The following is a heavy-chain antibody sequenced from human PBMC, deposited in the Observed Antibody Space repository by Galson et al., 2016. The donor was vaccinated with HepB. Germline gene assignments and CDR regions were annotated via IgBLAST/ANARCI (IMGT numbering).Heavy chain of an antibody. D-gene: IGHD2-21*01. CDR2: INPNVGST. CDR1: GYTFTAYF. CDR3: ASGDLNYYYALDV. J-gene: IGHJ6*02. V-gene: IGHV1-46*01. Sequence: SVKVSCKASGYTFTAYFIYWVRQAPGQGLEWMGFINPNVGSTTFAQKFQDRVTMTRDTSTSTVFMELSSLRSEDTAVYFCASGDLNYYYALDVWGQGTTVT.